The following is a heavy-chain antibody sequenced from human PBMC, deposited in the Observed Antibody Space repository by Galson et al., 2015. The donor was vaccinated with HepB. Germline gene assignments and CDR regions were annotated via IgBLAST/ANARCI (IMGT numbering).Heavy chain of an antibody. D-gene: IGHD2-21*01. CDR1: GFSLSSTGVG. CDR2: IYWDDDK. CDR3: AHRRVNSFDI. J-gene: IGHJ3*02. V-gene: IGHV2-5*02. Sequence: PALVKPPQTLTLTCTFSGFSLSSTGVGVGWIRQPPGKALEWLGIIYWDDDKRYSPSLRSRLTITRDTSKNRVVLKMTNMDPVDTATYYCAHRRVNSFDIWGQGTLVTVSS.